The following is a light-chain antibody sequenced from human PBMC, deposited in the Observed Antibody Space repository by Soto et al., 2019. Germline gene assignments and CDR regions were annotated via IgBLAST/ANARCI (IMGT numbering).Light chain of an antibody. CDR2: AAS. CDR1: QGISSY. Sequence: AIRMTQSPSSLSASTGDRVTITCRASQGISSYLAWYQQKPGKAPKLLIYAASTLQSGVPSRFSGSGSGTDFTLTISCLQSEDFATYYCRQYYSYPHTFGQGTKVEIK. V-gene: IGKV1-8*01. J-gene: IGKJ1*01. CDR3: RQYYSYPHT.